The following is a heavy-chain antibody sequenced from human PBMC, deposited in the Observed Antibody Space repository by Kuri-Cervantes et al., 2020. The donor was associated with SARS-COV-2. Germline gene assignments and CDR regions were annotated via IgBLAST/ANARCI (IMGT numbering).Heavy chain of an antibody. CDR2: ISYDGSNK. J-gene: IGHJ4*01. CDR3: AKGGDMIVVVILRY. V-gene: IGHV3-30*18. CDR1: GFTFSSYG. D-gene: IGHD3-22*01. Sequence: GESLKISCAASGFTFSSYGMHWVRQAPGKGLEWVAVISYDGSNKYYADSVKGRFTISRDNSKNTLYLQMNSLRAEDTAVYYCAKGGDMIVVVILRYWGHGTLVTVSS.